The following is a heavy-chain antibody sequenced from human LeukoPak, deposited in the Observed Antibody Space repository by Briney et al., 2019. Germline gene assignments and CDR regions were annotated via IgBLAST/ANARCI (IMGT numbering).Heavy chain of an antibody. V-gene: IGHV1-2*06. Sequence: GAPVKVSCKASGYTFTGYYMHWVRQAPGQGLEWMGRINPNSGGTNYAQKFQGRVTMTRDTSISTAYMELSRLRSDDTAVYYCARGFHSSSWYYFDYWGQGTLVTVSS. J-gene: IGHJ4*02. CDR2: INPNSGGT. CDR1: GYTFTGYY. CDR3: ARGFHSSSWYYFDY. D-gene: IGHD6-13*01.